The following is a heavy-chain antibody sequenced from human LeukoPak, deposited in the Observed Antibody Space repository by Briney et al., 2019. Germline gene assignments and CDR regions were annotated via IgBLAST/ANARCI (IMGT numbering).Heavy chain of an antibody. V-gene: IGHV3-30*04. CDR1: GFTFSSYA. D-gene: IGHD3-10*01. CDR2: ISYDGSNK. CDR3: EGVRGVRGFYFDY. J-gene: IGHJ4*02. Sequence: SGRSLRLACAASGFTFSSYAMHWVRQAPGKGLEWVAVISYDGSNKYYADSVKGRFTISRDNSKNKLYLQMNSLRAEDTAVYYCEGVRGVRGFYFDYWGQGTLVSVSS.